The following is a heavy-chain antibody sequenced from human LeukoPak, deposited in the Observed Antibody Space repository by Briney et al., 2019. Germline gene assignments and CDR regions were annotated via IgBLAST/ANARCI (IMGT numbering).Heavy chain of an antibody. Sequence: GSLRLSCAASGFSFNMFIMNWVRQAPGKGLEWVSRIDTDGSSTSDADSVRGRVTISRDNAKNTLYLQMNSLGADDTAVYYCARAGYCSGGSCYFDYWGQGTQVIVSS. D-gene: IGHD2-15*01. CDR1: GFSFNMFI. J-gene: IGHJ4*02. CDR3: ARAGYCSGGSCYFDY. V-gene: IGHV3-74*01. CDR2: IDTDGSST.